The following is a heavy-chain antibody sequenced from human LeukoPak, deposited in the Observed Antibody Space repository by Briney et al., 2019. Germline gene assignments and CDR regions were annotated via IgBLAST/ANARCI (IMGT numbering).Heavy chain of an antibody. CDR1: GFTFRSYA. D-gene: IGHD3-22*01. Sequence: GGSLRLSCAASGFTFRSYAMNWVRQAPGKGLEWVSGISGSGGSTYYADSVKGRFTISRDNSKNTLYLQMNSLRAEDTAVYYCAKGREPYYDTSVIDYWGQGTLVTVSS. CDR2: ISGSGGST. CDR3: AKGREPYYDTSVIDY. J-gene: IGHJ4*02. V-gene: IGHV3-23*01.